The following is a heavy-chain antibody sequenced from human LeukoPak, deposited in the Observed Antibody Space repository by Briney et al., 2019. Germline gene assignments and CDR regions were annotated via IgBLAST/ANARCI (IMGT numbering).Heavy chain of an antibody. Sequence: ASVKVSCKASRYTFTGYYMHLVRQAPGQGLEWMGWINPNSGATNYAQKFQGRVTMTRDTSISTAYMELSRLRSDDTAVYYCARNSGFWVADPLVLDYWGQGTLVTVSS. CDR3: ARNSGFWVADPLVLDY. J-gene: IGHJ4*02. V-gene: IGHV1-2*02. D-gene: IGHD6-19*01. CDR1: RYTFTGYY. CDR2: INPNSGAT.